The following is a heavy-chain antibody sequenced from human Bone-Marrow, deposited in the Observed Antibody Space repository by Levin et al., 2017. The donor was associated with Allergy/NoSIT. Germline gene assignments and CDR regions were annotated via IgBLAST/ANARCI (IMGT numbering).Heavy chain of an antibody. V-gene: IGHV3-15*01. J-gene: IGHJ4*02. CDR3: TTRSH. Sequence: GGSLRLSCVASGFTFGNAWMNWVRQAPGKGLQWVGRIKGKTDGGTTDYAAPVKGRFTISREDPKKTLYLQMNSLKTEDTAIYYCTTRSHWGQGTLVTVFS. CDR1: GFTFGNAW. CDR2: IKGKTDGGTT.